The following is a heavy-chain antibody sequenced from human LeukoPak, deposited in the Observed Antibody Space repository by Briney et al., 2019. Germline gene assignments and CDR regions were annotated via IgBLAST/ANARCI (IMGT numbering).Heavy chain of an antibody. V-gene: IGHV5-51*01. J-gene: IGHJ4*02. D-gene: IGHD6-19*01. CDR1: GYSFSNYW. CDR2: IYPGDSDT. Sequence: GESLKISCKGSGYSFSNYWIGWVRQMPGKGLEWMGIIYPGDSDTRYTPSFEGQVTISADKSISTAYLQWSSLKASDTAMYYCARRIAVAHFDYWGQGTLVTVSS. CDR3: ARRIAVAHFDY.